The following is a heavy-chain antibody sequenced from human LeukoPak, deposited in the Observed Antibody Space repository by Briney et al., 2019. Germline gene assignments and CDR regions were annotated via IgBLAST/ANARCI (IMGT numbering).Heavy chain of an antibody. D-gene: IGHD3-3*01. CDR1: GGSISSYY. Sequence: PSETLSLTCTVSGGSISSYYWNWIRQPPGKGLEWVGNIFYSGSTNYHPSLKSRVTMSVDTSKNQFSLKLSSVTAADTAVYYCASTGYDFWSGYYSYFDYWGQGTLVTVSS. CDR2: IFYSGST. V-gene: IGHV4-59*01. CDR3: ASTGYDFWSGYYSYFDY. J-gene: IGHJ4*02.